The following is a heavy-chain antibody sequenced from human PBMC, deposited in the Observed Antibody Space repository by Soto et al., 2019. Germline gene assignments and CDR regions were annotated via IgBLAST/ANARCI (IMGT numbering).Heavy chain of an antibody. Sequence: QVQLVESGGGVVQPGRSLRLSCAVSGFTVSTYGMHWFRQAPGKGLEWVAAISRDGGTKYYADSVKGRFTISRDKSRKTLSLDMNSLGGDDMAVYYCTGEVASRYWGQGTLVIVSS. D-gene: IGHD2-8*02. CDR2: ISRDGGTK. J-gene: IGHJ4*02. CDR1: GFTVSTYG. CDR3: TGEVASRY. V-gene: IGHV3-30*03.